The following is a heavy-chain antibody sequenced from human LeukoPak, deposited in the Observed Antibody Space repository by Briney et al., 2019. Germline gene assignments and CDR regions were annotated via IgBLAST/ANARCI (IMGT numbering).Heavy chain of an antibody. D-gene: IGHD3-10*01. J-gene: IGHJ4*02. CDR3: ARLSGEDNTRGGVVPGPYH. Sequence: SGTLSLSCAASGGSFSSCAKCWGWHAQRQGMGLVWVIYIYCSGSSYYNPSLKSRVTISVDTSKNQFSLKLSSVTAADTAVYYCARLSGEDNTRGGVVPGPYHGGQGTLVTVSS. CDR1: GGSFSSCAKC. CDR2: IYCSGSS. V-gene: IGHV4-30-4*01.